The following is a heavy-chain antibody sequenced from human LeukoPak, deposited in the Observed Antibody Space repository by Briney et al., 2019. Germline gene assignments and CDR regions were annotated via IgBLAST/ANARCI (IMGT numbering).Heavy chain of an antibody. CDR3: ASCVSGWYLGYGWFDP. Sequence: SVKVSCKASRYTFSNYDINWVRQATGQGLEWMGGIIPIFGTANYAQKFQGRVTITADESTSTAYMELSSLRSEDTAVYYCASCVSGWYLGYGWFDPWGQGTLVTVSS. V-gene: IGHV1-69*13. J-gene: IGHJ5*02. CDR1: RYTFSNYD. CDR2: IIPIFGTA. D-gene: IGHD6-19*01.